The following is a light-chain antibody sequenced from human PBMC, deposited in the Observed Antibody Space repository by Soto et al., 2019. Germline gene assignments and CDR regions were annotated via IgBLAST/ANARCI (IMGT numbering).Light chain of an antibody. CDR3: TVWDDSLRGRL. V-gene: IGLV1-47*01. Sequence: QSVLTQPPSASGTPGQRVTISCSGSSSHIESNYVYWYQQLPGTAPRLLIYRNNQRPSRVPDRFSGSKSGTSASLAISALRSEDEADYYCTVWDDSLRGRLFGGGTQLTVL. CDR2: RNN. CDR1: SSHIESNY. J-gene: IGLJ2*01.